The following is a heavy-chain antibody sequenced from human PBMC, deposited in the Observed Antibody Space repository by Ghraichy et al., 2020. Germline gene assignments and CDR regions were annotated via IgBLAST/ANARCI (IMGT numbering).Heavy chain of an antibody. CDR3: AKVGAINLVDAYSGYDPHNYYYYYGMDV. CDR1: GFTFSSYA. D-gene: IGHD5-12*01. J-gene: IGHJ6*02. Sequence: SLRLSCAASGFTFSSYAMSWVRQAPGKGLEWVSAISGSGGSTYYADSVKGRFTISRDNSKNTLYLQMNSLRAEDTAVYYCAKVGAINLVDAYSGYDPHNYYYYYGMDVWGQGTTVTVSS. V-gene: IGHV3-23*01. CDR2: ISGSGGST.